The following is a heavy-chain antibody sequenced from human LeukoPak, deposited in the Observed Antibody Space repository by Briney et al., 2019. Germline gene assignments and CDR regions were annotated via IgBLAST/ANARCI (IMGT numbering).Heavy chain of an antibody. CDR1: GGTFSSYA. CDR2: IIPIFGTA. J-gene: IGHJ4*02. D-gene: IGHD3-10*01. V-gene: IGHV1-69*13. CDR3: VIEGSGSYYSDVGWDY. Sequence: GASVKVSCKASGGTFSSYAISWVRQAPGQGLEWMGGIIPIFGTANYAQKFQGRVTITADESTSTAYMELSSLRSEDTAVYYCVIEGSGSYYSDVGWDYWGQGTLVTVSS.